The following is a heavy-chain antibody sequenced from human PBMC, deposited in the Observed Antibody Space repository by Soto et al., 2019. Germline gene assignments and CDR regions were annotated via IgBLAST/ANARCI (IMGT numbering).Heavy chain of an antibody. Sequence: ASVKVSCKVSGYTLTELSMHWVRQAPGKGLEWMGGFDPEDGETIYAQKFQGRVTMTEDTSTDTAYMELSSLRSEDTAVYYCARGYDFWSGYYHLAYNGMDVWGQGTMVTVSS. J-gene: IGHJ6*02. CDR1: GYTLTELS. D-gene: IGHD3-3*01. CDR2: FDPEDGET. CDR3: ARGYDFWSGYYHLAYNGMDV. V-gene: IGHV1-24*01.